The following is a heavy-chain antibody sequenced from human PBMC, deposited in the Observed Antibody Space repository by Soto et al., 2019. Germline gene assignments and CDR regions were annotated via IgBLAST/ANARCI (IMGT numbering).Heavy chain of an antibody. D-gene: IGHD3-3*01. Sequence: GGSLRLSCTASGFTFGDYAMSWFRQAPGKGLEWVGFIRSKAYGGTTEYAASVKGRFTISRDDSKSIAYLQMNSLKTEDTAVYYCTRDGVLRFFEWSQLSAFDIWGQGTMVTVSS. J-gene: IGHJ3*02. CDR1: GFTFGDYA. V-gene: IGHV3-49*03. CDR2: IRSKAYGGTT. CDR3: TRDGVLRFFEWSQLSAFDI.